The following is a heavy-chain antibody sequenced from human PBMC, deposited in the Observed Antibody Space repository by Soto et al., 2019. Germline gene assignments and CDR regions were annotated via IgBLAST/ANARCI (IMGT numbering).Heavy chain of an antibody. CDR1: GGSLSGYY. V-gene: IGHV4-34*01. J-gene: IGHJ4*02. D-gene: IGHD2-2*02. CDR2: INHSGRA. Sequence: QVQLQQWGAGLLKPSETLSLTCAVYGGSLSGYYWTWIRQPPGKGLEWIGEINHSGRANYNPSLKSRVTMSVDTSKNQFSLKVTSGTAADTAVYYCARVSCSSASCYNMRDYWGQGTLVTVSS. CDR3: ARVSCSSASCYNMRDY.